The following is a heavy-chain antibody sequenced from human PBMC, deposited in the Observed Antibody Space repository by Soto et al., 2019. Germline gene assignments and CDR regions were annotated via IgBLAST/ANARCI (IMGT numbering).Heavy chain of an antibody. J-gene: IGHJ4*02. Sequence: GGSLRLSCAASGFTFSNAWMSWVRQAPGKGLEWVGRIKSKTDGGTTDYAAPVKGRFTISRDDSKNTLYLQMNSLKTEDTAVYYCTTAPIAVAGLRLDYWGQGTLVTVS. V-gene: IGHV3-15*01. D-gene: IGHD6-19*01. CDR3: TTAPIAVAGLRLDY. CDR2: IKSKTDGGTT. CDR1: GFTFSNAW.